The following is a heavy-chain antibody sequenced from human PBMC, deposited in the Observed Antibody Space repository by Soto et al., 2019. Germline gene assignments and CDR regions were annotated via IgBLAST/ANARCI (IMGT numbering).Heavy chain of an antibody. V-gene: IGHV1-69*13. CDR2: IIPLFGTT. D-gene: IGHD3-16*02. J-gene: IGHJ4*02. CDR3: ATNNRASYHFDY. CDR1: GGTFSSYA. Sequence: ASVKVSCKAFGGTFSSYAISWVRQAPGQGLEWMGGIIPLFGTTNYAPKFQGRVAITADERARTAYMDLSSLKSGDTAVYYCATNNRASYHFDYWGQGTLVTVSS.